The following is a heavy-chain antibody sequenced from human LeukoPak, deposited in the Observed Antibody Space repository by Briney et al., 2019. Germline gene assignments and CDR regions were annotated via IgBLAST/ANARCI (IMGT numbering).Heavy chain of an antibody. J-gene: IGHJ4*02. V-gene: IGHV3-13*01. CDR2: IGTAGDT. Sequence: GGSLRLSCAASGFTFSSYDMHWVRQATGKGLEWVSAIGTAGDTYYPGSVKGRFTISRENAKNSLYLQMNSLRAEDTAVYYCASTYGSETYPPLVFDYWGQGTLVTVSS. CDR3: ASTYGSETYPPLVFDY. D-gene: IGHD3-10*01. CDR1: GFTFSSYD.